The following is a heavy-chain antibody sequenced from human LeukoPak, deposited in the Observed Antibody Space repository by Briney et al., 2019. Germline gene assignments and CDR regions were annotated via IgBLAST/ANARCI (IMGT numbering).Heavy chain of an antibody. Sequence: PSETLSLTCAVYGGSFSGYYWSWIRQPPGKGLEWIGEINHSGSTNYNPSLKSRVTISVDTSKNQFSLKLSSVTAADTAVYYCARGYCISTSCYFSYYYYYYGMDVWGQGTTVTVSS. CDR1: GGSFSGYY. CDR2: INHSGST. CDR3: ARGYCISTSCYFSYYYYYYGMDV. J-gene: IGHJ6*02. D-gene: IGHD2-2*01. V-gene: IGHV4-34*01.